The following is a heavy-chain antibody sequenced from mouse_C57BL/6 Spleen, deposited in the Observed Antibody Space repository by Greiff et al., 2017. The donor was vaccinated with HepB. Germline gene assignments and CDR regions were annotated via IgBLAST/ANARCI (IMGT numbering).Heavy chain of an antibody. CDR3: ARHGGTPNYCSSWFAY. D-gene: IGHD1-1*01. J-gene: IGHJ3*01. CDR1: GYTFTEYT. Sequence: QVQLQQSGAELVKPGASVKLSCKASGYTFTEYTIHWVKQRSGQGLEWIGWFYPGSGSIKYNEKFKDKATLTADKSSSTVYMGLSRLTSEDAAVYFCARHGGTPNYCSSWFAYWGQGTLVTVAA. CDR2: FYPGSGSI. V-gene: IGHV1-62-2*01.